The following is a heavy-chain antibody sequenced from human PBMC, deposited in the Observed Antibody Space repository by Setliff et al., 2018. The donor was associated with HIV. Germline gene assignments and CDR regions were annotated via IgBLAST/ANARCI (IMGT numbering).Heavy chain of an antibody. CDR1: GYTFITYY. Sequence: SVKVSCKASGYTFITYYMHWVRQAPGQGLEWMGGIIPIFGTPNYAQKFQGRVTITADESTSTAYIELSSLRSEDTAVYYCARDSVSGYYYADYWGQGTLVTVSS. V-gene: IGHV1-69*13. J-gene: IGHJ4*02. CDR3: ARDSVSGYYYADY. CDR2: IIPIFGTP. D-gene: IGHD3-22*01.